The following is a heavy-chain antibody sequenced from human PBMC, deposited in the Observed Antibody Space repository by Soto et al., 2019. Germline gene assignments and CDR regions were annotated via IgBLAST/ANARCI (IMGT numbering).Heavy chain of an antibody. J-gene: IGHJ4*02. CDR3: AKRRGAGGHFDY. Sequence: GGSLRLSCAASGFTFSSYAMGWVRQGPGKGLEWVAVVSIGGSTHYADSVRGRFTISRDNSKNTLSLQMNSLTAEDTAVYFCAKRRGAGGHFDYWGQGTLVTVSS. V-gene: IGHV3-23*01. D-gene: IGHD2-15*01. CDR1: GFTFSSYA. CDR2: VSIGGST.